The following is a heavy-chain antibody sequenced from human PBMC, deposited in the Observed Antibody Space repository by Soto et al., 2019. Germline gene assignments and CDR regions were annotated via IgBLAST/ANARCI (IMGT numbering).Heavy chain of an antibody. CDR3: AKIQLWENYFDY. V-gene: IGHV3-23*01. Sequence: GGSLRLSCAASGFTFSSYAMSWVRQAPGKGLEWVSAISGSGGSTYYSDSVKGRFTISRDNSKNTLYLQMNSLRAEDTAVYYCAKIQLWENYFDYWGQGTLVTVSS. D-gene: IGHD5-18*01. J-gene: IGHJ4*02. CDR2: ISGSGGST. CDR1: GFTFSSYA.